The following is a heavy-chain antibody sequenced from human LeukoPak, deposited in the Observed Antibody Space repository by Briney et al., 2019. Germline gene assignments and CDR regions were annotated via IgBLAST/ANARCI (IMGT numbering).Heavy chain of an antibody. D-gene: IGHD3-10*01. V-gene: IGHV3-48*01. Sequence: PGGSLRLSCAASGFTFSRYSVNWVRQAPGKGLEWVAYIRTSSGGIYYADSVKGRFTISTDTAKNSLYLQMNGLRGEDTAVYYCAKDDGGSPPDAFDIWGQGTLVTVSS. CDR1: GFTFSRYS. CDR2: IRTSSGGI. CDR3: AKDDGGSPPDAFDI. J-gene: IGHJ3*02.